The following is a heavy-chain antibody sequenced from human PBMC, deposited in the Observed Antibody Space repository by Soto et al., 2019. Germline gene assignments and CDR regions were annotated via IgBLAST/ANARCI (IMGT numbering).Heavy chain of an antibody. J-gene: IGHJ6*02. CDR1: DGSITRYH. CDR2: THYSGST. D-gene: IGHD6-13*01. CDR3: ARLSPMILAGTSYYYSMVV. Sequence: SETLSLTCTVSDGSITRYHWSWIRQPPGKGLEWIGYTHYSGSTNYNPSLQSRVTMSVDTSKNQFSLNLRSVTAADTAVYYCARLSPMILAGTSYYYSMVVWGQGAPVTVSS. V-gene: IGHV4-59*12.